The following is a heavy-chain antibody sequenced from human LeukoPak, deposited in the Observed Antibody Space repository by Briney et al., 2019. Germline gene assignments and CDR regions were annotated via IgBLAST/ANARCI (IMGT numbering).Heavy chain of an antibody. V-gene: IGHV3-33*01. CDR3: ARDRGWFGALDY. D-gene: IGHD3-10*01. J-gene: IGHJ4*02. CDR1: GFTFSSYG. CDR2: IWYDGSNK. Sequence: PGRSLRLSCAASGFTFSSYGMHWVRQAPGKGLEWVAVIWYDGSNKYYADSVKGRFTISRDNSRNTLYLQMNSLRAEDTAVYYCARDRGWFGALDYWGQGTLVTVSS.